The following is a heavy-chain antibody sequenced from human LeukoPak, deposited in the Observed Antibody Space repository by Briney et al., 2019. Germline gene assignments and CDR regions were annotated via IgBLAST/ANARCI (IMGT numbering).Heavy chain of an antibody. CDR2: ISSSSSYI. CDR3: ARVRPFSYYGMDV. CDR1: GFTFSSYS. D-gene: IGHD4-17*01. Sequence: PGGSLRLSCAASGFTFSSYSMNWVRQAPGKGLEWVSSISSSSSYIYYADSVKGRFTISRDNAKNSLYLQMNSLRAEDTAVYYCARVRPFSYYGMDVWGQGTTVTVSS. J-gene: IGHJ6*02. V-gene: IGHV3-21*01.